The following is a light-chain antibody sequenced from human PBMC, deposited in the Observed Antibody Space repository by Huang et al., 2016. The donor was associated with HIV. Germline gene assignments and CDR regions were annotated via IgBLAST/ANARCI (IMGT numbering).Light chain of an antibody. CDR2: GAS. V-gene: IGKV3-20*01. Sequence: EIVLTQSPGTLSLSPGERATLSCRASQSVTSSLAWYQQKPGQAPRLLIYGASNRATDIPDRFSGSGSGTDFTLTISRLEPEDFAVFYCQQSGTSPAFGGGTKVEIK. CDR1: QSVTSS. J-gene: IGKJ4*01. CDR3: QQSGTSPA.